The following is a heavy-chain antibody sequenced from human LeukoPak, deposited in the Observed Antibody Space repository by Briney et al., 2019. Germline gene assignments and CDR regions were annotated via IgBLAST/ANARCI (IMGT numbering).Heavy chain of an antibody. Sequence: PGGSLRLSCAGSGFTFNSYAMNWVRQAPGKGLEWVSAITGSGGSTYYADSVKGRFTISRDNAKNSLYLQMNSLRAEDTALYYCAKVGGYYYDSSGPFDYWGQGTLVTVSS. J-gene: IGHJ4*02. D-gene: IGHD3-22*01. CDR2: ITGSGGST. V-gene: IGHV3-23*01. CDR1: GFTFNSYA. CDR3: AKVGGYYYDSSGPFDY.